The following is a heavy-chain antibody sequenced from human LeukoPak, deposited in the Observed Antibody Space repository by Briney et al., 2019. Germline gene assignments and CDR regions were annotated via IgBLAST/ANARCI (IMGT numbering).Heavy chain of an antibody. J-gene: IGHJ6*02. Sequence: SETLSLTCAVYGGSFSGYYWSWIRQPPGKGLEWIGEINHSGSTNYNPSLKSRVTISVDTSKNQFSLKLSSVTAADTAVYYCARALYSKIGGYYYYDMDVWGQGTTVTVSS. CDR1: GGSFSGYY. CDR2: INHSGST. D-gene: IGHD6-13*01. V-gene: IGHV4-34*01. CDR3: ARALYSKIGGYYYYDMDV.